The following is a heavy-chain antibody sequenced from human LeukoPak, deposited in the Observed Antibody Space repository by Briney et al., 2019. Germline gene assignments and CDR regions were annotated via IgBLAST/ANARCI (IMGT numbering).Heavy chain of an antibody. V-gene: IGHV3-30*03. Sequence: PGRSLRLSCAASGFTFSSYGMHWVRQAPGKGLEWVAVISYDGSNKYYADSVKGRFTISRDNSKNTLYLQMNSLRAEDTAVYYCARPIHYYDSSGYPDYWGQGTLVTVSS. D-gene: IGHD3-22*01. J-gene: IGHJ4*02. CDR1: GFTFSSYG. CDR3: ARPIHYYDSSGYPDY. CDR2: ISYDGSNK.